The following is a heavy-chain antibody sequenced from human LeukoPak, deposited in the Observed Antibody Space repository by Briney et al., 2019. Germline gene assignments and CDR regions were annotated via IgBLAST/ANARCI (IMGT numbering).Heavy chain of an antibody. V-gene: IGHV1-2*02. Sequence: ASVTVSFKASGYTFTGYYMHWVRQAPGQGLEWMGWINPNSGGTNYAQKFQGRVTMTRDTSISTAYMELSRLRSDDTAVYYCASYGSGSHFGDVWGKGTTVTVSS. D-gene: IGHD3-10*01. CDR1: GYTFTGYY. CDR2: INPNSGGT. J-gene: IGHJ6*04. CDR3: ASYGSGSHFGDV.